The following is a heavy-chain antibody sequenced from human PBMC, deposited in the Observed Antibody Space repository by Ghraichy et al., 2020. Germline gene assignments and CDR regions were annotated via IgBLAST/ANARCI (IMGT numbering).Heavy chain of an antibody. CDR3: ARVSVVPTAKSDY. J-gene: IGHJ4*02. Sequence: ASVKVSCKASGYTFTNHGINWVRQAPGQGLEWMGWISAYNGDTQYVQNLQGRVTMTTDTSTSTAYMDLRSLRSDDTAVYYCARVSVVPTAKSDYWGQGTPVTVSS. V-gene: IGHV1-18*04. D-gene: IGHD2-2*01. CDR1: GYTFTNHG. CDR2: ISAYNGDT.